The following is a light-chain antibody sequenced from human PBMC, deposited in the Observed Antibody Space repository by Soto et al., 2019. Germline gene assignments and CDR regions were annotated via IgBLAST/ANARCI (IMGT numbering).Light chain of an antibody. Sequence: DIQMTQSPSSLSASVGDRVTITCRASQTISTYLNWYQQNPGKAPKLLIYAASSLQSGVPSRFSGSGSGTDFTLTMRSLQPADFATYYCQQSSDIPYTFGQGTKLESK. CDR1: QTISTY. CDR2: AAS. CDR3: QQSSDIPYT. J-gene: IGKJ2*01. V-gene: IGKV1-39*01.